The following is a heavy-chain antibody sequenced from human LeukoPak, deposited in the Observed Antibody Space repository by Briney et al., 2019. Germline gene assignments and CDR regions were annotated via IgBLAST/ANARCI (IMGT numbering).Heavy chain of an antibody. Sequence: PGGSLRLSCTASGFTFGDYAMSWVRQAPGKGLEWVGFIRSKAYGGTTEYAASVKGRFTISRDDSKSIAYLQMNSLKTEDTAVYYCTCSGAAAGNPHYYYYYMDVWGKGTTVTISS. J-gene: IGHJ6*03. D-gene: IGHD6-13*01. CDR2: IRSKAYGGTT. CDR3: TCSGAAAGNPHYYYYYMDV. CDR1: GFTFGDYA. V-gene: IGHV3-49*04.